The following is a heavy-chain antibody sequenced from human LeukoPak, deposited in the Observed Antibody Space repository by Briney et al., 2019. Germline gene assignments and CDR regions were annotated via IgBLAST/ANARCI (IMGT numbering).Heavy chain of an antibody. CDR3: ARLVGAATDPFDY. CDR2: IYYSGST. CDR1: GGSISSSRYY. V-gene: IGHV4-39*01. J-gene: IGHJ4*02. D-gene: IGHD1-26*01. Sequence: SETLSLTCTVSGGSISSSRYYWGWIRQPLGKGLEWIGTIYYSGSTFYNPSLESRVTISVDTSKNQFSLKLTSVTAADTAVYYCARLVGAATDPFDYWGQGTLVTVSS.